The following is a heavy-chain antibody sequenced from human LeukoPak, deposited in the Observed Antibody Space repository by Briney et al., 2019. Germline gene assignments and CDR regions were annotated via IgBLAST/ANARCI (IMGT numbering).Heavy chain of an antibody. Sequence: ASVKVSCKASGYTFINFPLSWVRQAPGRGPEWVGWIYPNNSTSGYAKNFQGRVVLTRDTSISTAYMELRSLKSEDTAVYYCARGKVLFDHWGQGSLVAVSS. J-gene: IGHJ4*02. CDR1: GYTFINFP. V-gene: IGHV1-8*01. CDR2: IYPNNSTS. CDR3: ARGKVLFDH.